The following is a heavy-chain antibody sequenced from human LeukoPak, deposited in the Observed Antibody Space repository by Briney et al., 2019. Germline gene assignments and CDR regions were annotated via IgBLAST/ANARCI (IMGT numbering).Heavy chain of an antibody. V-gene: IGHV3-21*01. J-gene: IGHJ5*02. CDR3: ARDLHYYGSGP. Sequence: GGFLRLSCVAYGFTFRDYSMNWVRQAPGKGLDWVSGISGTSSYMYYGDSVKGRFTVSRDNAKNSLYLQMESLRVEDTAVYYCARDLHYYGSGPWGQGTLVTVSS. D-gene: IGHD3-10*01. CDR2: ISGTSSYM. CDR1: GFTFRDYS.